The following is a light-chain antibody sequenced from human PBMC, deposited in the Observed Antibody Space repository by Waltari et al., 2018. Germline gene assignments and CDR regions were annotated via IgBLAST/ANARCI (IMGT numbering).Light chain of an antibody. CDR3: QQYYSIPIT. CDR2: WAS. V-gene: IGKV4-1*01. CDR1: QSVLYSSNNKNY. Sequence: DIVMTQSTDSLAVSLGERATINCKSSQSVLYSSNNKNYLAWYQQKPVQPPKLLIYWASTRESGVPDRFSGSGSGTDFTLTISSLQAEDVAVYYCQQYYSIPITFGPGTKVDIK. J-gene: IGKJ3*01.